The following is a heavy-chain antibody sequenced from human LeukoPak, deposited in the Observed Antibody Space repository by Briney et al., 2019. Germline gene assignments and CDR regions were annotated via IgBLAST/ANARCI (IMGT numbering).Heavy chain of an antibody. Sequence: PSQTLSLTRTVSGGSISSGDYYWSWIRQPPGKGLEWIGYIYYSGSTYYNPSLKSQVTISVDTSKNQFSLKPSSVTAADTAVYYCARETGITFGGVTDVWGQGTTVTVSS. CDR2: IYYSGST. CDR1: GGSISSGDYY. V-gene: IGHV4-30-4*01. CDR3: ARETGITFGGVTDV. J-gene: IGHJ6*02. D-gene: IGHD3-16*01.